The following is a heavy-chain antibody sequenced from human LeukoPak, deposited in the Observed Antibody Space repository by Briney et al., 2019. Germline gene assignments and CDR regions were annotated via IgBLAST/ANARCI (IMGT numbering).Heavy chain of an antibody. V-gene: IGHV1-8*03. Sequence: ASVKVSCKASGYTFTSYDINWVRQATGQGLEWMGWMSPNSGNTGYAQKFQGRVTITRNTSISTAYMELSSLRSEDTAVYYCARGGLQYQTQDYWGQGTLVTVSS. J-gene: IGHJ4*02. CDR2: MSPNSGNT. CDR1: GYTFTSYD. CDR3: ARGGLQYQTQDY. D-gene: IGHD4-11*01.